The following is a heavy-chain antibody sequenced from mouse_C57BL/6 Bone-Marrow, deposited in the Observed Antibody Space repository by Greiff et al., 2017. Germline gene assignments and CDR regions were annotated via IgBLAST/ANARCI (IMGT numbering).Heavy chain of an antibody. CDR2: IYPRSGNT. J-gene: IGHJ4*01. CDR3: AGLWFYAMDY. Sequence: QVQLQQSGAELARPGASVKLSCKASGYTFTSYGISWVKQRTGQGLEWIGEIYPRSGNTYYNEKFKGKATLTADKSSSTAYMELRSLTSEDSAVXFCAGLWFYAMDYWGQGTSGTVSS. D-gene: IGHD2-2*01. V-gene: IGHV1-81*01. CDR1: GYTFTSYG.